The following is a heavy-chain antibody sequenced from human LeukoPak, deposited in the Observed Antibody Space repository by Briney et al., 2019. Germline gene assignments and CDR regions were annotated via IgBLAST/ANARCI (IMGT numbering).Heavy chain of an antibody. Sequence: GGSLRLSCSASGFTFINYSMNWVRQAPGKGLEWVSSISSSRNYIYYADSVKGRFTISRDNAKNSLYLQMNSLRPEDSAIYYCTRAPVISGPYGSGTYYLDVWGEGTTVTVSS. V-gene: IGHV3-21*01. J-gene: IGHJ6*03. D-gene: IGHD3-10*01. CDR2: ISSSRNYI. CDR3: TRAPVISGPYGSGTYYLDV. CDR1: GFTFINYS.